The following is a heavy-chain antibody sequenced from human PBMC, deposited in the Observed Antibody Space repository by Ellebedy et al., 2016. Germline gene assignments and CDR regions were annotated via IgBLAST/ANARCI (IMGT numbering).Heavy chain of an antibody. CDR2: ISSSGSTI. J-gene: IGHJ4*02. D-gene: IGHD3-22*01. CDR3: AKARDSSGYSPRALDS. CDR1: GFTFSDFY. V-gene: IGHV3-11*01. Sequence: GESLKISXAASGFTFSDFYMSWIRQAPGKGLEWVSYISSSGSTIYYADSVKGRFIISRDNAKNSLSLQMNSLRAEDTAVYYCAKARDSSGYSPRALDSWGQGSLVTVSS.